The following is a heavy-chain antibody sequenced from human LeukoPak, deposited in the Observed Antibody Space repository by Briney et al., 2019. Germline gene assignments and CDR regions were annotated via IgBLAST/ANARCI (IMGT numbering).Heavy chain of an antibody. Sequence: SENLSLNGTGSGYSISSGYYWGWIRQPPGKGLEWIGSIYHSGSTYYNPSLKSRVTISVDTSKNQFSLKLSSVTAADTAVYYCARDLPGYSSGWCFDYWGQGTLVTVSS. CDR2: IYHSGST. CDR1: GYSISSGYY. J-gene: IGHJ4*02. V-gene: IGHV4-38-2*02. CDR3: ARDLPGYSSGWCFDY. D-gene: IGHD6-19*01.